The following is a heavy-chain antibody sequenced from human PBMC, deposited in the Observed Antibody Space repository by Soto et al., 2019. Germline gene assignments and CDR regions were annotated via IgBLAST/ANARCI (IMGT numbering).Heavy chain of an antibody. V-gene: IGHV4-59*08. Sequence: SETLSLTCTVSGGSISSYYWSWIRQPPGKGLEWIGYIYYSGSTNYNPSLKSRVTISVDTSKDQFSLKLSSVTAADTAVYYCARASGYDSPFDYWGQGTLVTVSS. CDR2: IYYSGST. D-gene: IGHD5-12*01. J-gene: IGHJ4*02. CDR3: ARASGYDSPFDY. CDR1: GGSISSYY.